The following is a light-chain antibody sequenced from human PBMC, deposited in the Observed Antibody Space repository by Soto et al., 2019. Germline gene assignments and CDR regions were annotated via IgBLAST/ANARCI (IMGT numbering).Light chain of an antibody. CDR3: QHYAAAPIT. V-gene: IGKV3-20*01. CDR2: DAS. Sequence: TVLTQSPVTLSLSPGERATLSCRASQSVGGNVAWYQQKPGQAPKLLISDASRRAPGIPDRFSGSGSGADVTLSISRLAHEDFALYYCQHYAAAPITFGQGTRLDI. J-gene: IGKJ5*01. CDR1: QSVGGN.